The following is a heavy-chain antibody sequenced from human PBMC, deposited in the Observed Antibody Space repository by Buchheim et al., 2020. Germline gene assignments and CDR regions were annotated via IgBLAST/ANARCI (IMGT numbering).Heavy chain of an antibody. D-gene: IGHD6-6*01. CDR2: LSSSSSTI. J-gene: IGHJ4*02. Sequence: EVQLVESGGGLVQPGGSLRLSCAASGFTFSSYSMNWVRLAPGKGLEWVSYLSSSSSTIYYADSVKGRFTISRDDAKNSLYLQMNSLRAEDTAVYYCARGYSSSPLTGYWGQGTL. CDR3: ARGYSSSPLTGY. CDR1: GFTFSSYS. V-gene: IGHV3-48*01.